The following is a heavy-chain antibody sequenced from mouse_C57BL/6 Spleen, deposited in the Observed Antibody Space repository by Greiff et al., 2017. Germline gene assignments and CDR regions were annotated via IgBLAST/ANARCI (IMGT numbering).Heavy chain of an antibody. CDR1: GFTFSSYT. J-gene: IGHJ4*01. V-gene: IGHV5-9*01. CDR2: ISGGGGNT. D-gene: IGHD4-1*01. Sequence: EVQVVESGGGLVKPGGSLKLSCAASGFTFSSYTMSWVRQTPEKRLEWVATISGGGGNTYYPDSVKGRFTISRDNAKNTLYLQISSLRSEDTALYYCARLLGRGYYAMDYWGQGTSVTVSS. CDR3: ARLLGRGYYAMDY.